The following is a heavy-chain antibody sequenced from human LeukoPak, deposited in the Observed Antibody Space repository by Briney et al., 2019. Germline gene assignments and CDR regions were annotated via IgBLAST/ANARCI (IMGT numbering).Heavy chain of an antibody. CDR1: GGSISSSSYY. J-gene: IGHJ4*02. D-gene: IGHD2-15*01. V-gene: IGHV4-39*01. CDR2: IYYSGST. Sequence: PSETLSLTCTVSGGSISSSSYYWGWIRQPPGKGLEWIGSIYYSGSTYYNPSLKSRVTISVDTSKNQFSLKLSSVTAADTAVYYCARHKVELGYCSGGSCYPFDYWGQGTLVTVSS. CDR3: ARHKVELGYCSGGSCYPFDY.